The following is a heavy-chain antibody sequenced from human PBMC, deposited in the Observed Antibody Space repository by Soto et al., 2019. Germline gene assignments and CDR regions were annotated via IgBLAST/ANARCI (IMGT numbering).Heavy chain of an antibody. CDR3: ARGEHDSSGSYYLDFDY. CDR1: GGSISSYY. J-gene: IGHJ4*02. Sequence: TLSLTCTVSGGSISSYYWSWIRQPAGKGLEWIVRIYTSGSTNYNPSLKSRVTMSVDTSXIXXSXKXSXAXXXXTAXYYCARGEHDSSGSYYLDFDYWGQGTLVTVSS. V-gene: IGHV4-4*07. D-gene: IGHD1-26*01. CDR2: IYTSGST.